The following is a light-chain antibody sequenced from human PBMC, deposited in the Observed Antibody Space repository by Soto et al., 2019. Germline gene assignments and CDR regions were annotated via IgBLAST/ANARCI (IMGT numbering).Light chain of an antibody. CDR3: QHYSDSTWT. J-gene: IGKJ1*01. CDR2: GAS. Sequence: EIVMTQSPATLSVSPGERATLSCRASQSVSSNLAWYQQKPGQAPRLLIYGASTRATGIPARFSGSGSGTDFTLTISRLEPEDFALYYCQHYSDSTWTFGQGTKVDIK. V-gene: IGKV3-15*01. CDR1: QSVSSN.